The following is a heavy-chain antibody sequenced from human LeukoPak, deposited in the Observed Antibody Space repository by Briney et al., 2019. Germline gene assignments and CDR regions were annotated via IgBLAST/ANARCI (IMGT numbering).Heavy chain of an antibody. D-gene: IGHD4-17*01. J-gene: IGHJ6*02. CDR3: ARAHGDYVRYYYGMDV. CDR1: GGTVISHA. CDR2: SIPIFGTA. V-gene: IGHV1-69*06. Sequence: SVKVSCKASGGTVISHAMSWVGQAPGKGLEWMGGSIPIFGTANYAHTFHVTVTITPHTSTRTASMDLSSLRSEDTAVSYCARAHGDYVRYYYGMDVWGQGTPVTVSS.